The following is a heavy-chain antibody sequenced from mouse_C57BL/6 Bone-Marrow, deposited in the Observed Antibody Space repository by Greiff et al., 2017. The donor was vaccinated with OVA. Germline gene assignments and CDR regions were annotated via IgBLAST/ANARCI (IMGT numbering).Heavy chain of an antibody. CDR3: ARSGTTVYAMDY. D-gene: IGHD1-1*01. CDR1: GYTFTSYW. V-gene: IGHV1-55*01. Sequence: VQLQQPGAELVKPGASVQMSCKASGYTFTSYWITWVKQRPGQGLEWIGDIYPGSGSTNYNEKFKSKATLTVDTSSSTAYMQLSSLTSEDSAVYYCARSGTTVYAMDYWGQGTSVTVSS. CDR2: IYPGSGST. J-gene: IGHJ4*01.